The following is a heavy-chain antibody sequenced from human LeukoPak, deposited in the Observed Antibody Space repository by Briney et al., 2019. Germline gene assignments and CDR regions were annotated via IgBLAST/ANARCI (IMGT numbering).Heavy chain of an antibody. D-gene: IGHD5-24*01. V-gene: IGHV3-21*01. CDR3: ARDLPVATIPIGGWFDP. J-gene: IGHJ5*02. CDR2: ISSSSSYI. Sequence: EGSLRLSCAASGFTFSSYSMNWVRQAPGKGLEWVSSISSSSSYIYYADSVKGRFTISRDNAKNSLYLQMNSLRAEDTAVYYCARDLPVATIPIGGWFDPWGQGTLVTVSS. CDR1: GFTFSSYS.